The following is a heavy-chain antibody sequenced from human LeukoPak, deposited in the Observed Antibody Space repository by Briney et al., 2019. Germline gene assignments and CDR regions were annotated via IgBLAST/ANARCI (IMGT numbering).Heavy chain of an antibody. CDR3: AKGEQLWLSYYFDY. CDR1: GFTFSSYA. J-gene: IGHJ4*02. CDR2: ISGSGGST. D-gene: IGHD5-18*01. Sequence: PGGSLRLSCAASGFTFSSYAMSWVRQAPGKGLEWVSAISGSGGSTYYADSVKGRFTISRDNSKNTLYLQMNSLRAEDTAVCYCAKGEQLWLSYYFDYWGQGTLVTVSS. V-gene: IGHV3-23*01.